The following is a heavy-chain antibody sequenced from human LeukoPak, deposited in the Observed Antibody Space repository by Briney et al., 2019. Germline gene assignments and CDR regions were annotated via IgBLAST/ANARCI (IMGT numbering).Heavy chain of an antibody. CDR3: ARGVYNYGGHNWFDP. CDR2: ISSSGST. Sequence: PSETLSLTCTVSGDSISSGDYYWSWIRQPAGKGLEWIGRISSSGSTNYNPSLKSRVTISVDTSKNQFSLKLSSVTAADTAVYYCARGVYNYGGHNWFDPWGQGTLVTVSS. V-gene: IGHV4-61*02. CDR1: GDSISSGDYY. J-gene: IGHJ5*02. D-gene: IGHD5-18*01.